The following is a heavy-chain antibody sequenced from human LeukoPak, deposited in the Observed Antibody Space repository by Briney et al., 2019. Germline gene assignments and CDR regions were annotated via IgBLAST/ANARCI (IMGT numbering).Heavy chain of an antibody. Sequence: GGSLRLSCAASGFTFSSYGMHWVRQAPGKGLEWVAVIWYDGSNKYFADSVKGRFTISRDNSKNTLYLQMNSLRAEDTAVYYCAREWELLERGGAFDIWGQGTMVTVSS. D-gene: IGHD1-26*01. CDR3: AREWELLERGGAFDI. CDR1: GFTFSSYG. J-gene: IGHJ3*02. V-gene: IGHV3-33*01. CDR2: IWYDGSNK.